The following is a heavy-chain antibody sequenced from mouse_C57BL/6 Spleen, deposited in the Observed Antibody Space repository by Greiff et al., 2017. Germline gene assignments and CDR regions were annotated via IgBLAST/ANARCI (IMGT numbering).Heavy chain of an antibody. Sequence: QVQLQQSGAELMKPGASVKLSCKATGYTFTGYWIEWVKQRPGHGLEWIGEILPGSGSTNYNEKFKGKATFTADTSSNTAYMQLSSLTTEDSAIYYCARYPAYITTVVAPGAMDYWGQGTSVTVSS. CDR3: ARYPAYITTVVAPGAMDY. CDR1: GYTFTGYW. J-gene: IGHJ4*01. V-gene: IGHV1-9*01. CDR2: ILPGSGST. D-gene: IGHD1-1*01.